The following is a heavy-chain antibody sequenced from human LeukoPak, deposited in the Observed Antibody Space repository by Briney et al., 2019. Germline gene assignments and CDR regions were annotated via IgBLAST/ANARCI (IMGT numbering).Heavy chain of an antibody. CDR3: ARERSTAINGDFEYFQH. Sequence: GASVTVSCKASGYSFTGYYIHWVRQAPGQGLEWMGWINPESGVTNYAQKFQGRVTVTRDTSISTAYMELSRLRSDDTAVYYCARERSTAINGDFEYFQHWGQGTLVTVSS. J-gene: IGHJ1*01. D-gene: IGHD2-21*02. V-gene: IGHV1-2*02. CDR1: GYSFTGYY. CDR2: INPESGVT.